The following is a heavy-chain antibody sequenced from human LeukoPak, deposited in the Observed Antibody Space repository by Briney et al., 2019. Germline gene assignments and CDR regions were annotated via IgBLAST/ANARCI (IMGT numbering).Heavy chain of an antibody. Sequence: AASVKVSCKASGYTFTSYDINWVRQATGQGLEWMGWMNPNSGNTGYAQKFQGRVTMTRNTSISTAYMELSSLRSEDTAVYYCAKDLVTPIGCSSTSCPGGFDYWGQGTLVTVSS. V-gene: IGHV1-8*01. J-gene: IGHJ4*02. D-gene: IGHD2-2*01. CDR1: GYTFTSYD. CDR3: AKDLVTPIGCSSTSCPGGFDY. CDR2: MNPNSGNT.